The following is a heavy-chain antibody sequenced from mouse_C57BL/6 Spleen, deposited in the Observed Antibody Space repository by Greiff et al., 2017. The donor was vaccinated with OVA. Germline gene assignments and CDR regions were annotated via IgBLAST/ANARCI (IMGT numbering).Heavy chain of an antibody. Sequence: QVQLQQPGAELVRPGSSVKLSCKASGYTFTSYWMHWVKQRPIQGLEWIGNIDPSDSETHYNQKFKDKATLTVDKSSSTAYMTLSSLTSEDSAFYYWAGDYGSSSYNARDYGGQGTPATAPS. J-gene: IGHJ4*01. CDR2: IDPSDSET. CDR1: GYTFTSYW. CDR3: AGDYGSSSYNARDY. V-gene: IGHV1-52*01. D-gene: IGHD1-1*01.